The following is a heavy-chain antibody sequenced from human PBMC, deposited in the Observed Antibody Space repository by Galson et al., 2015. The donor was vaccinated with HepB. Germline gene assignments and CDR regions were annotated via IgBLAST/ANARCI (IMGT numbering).Heavy chain of an antibody. Sequence: SVKVSCKASGYTFTGYYMHWVRQAPGQGLEWMGWINPNSGGTNYAQKFQGWVTMTRDTSISTAYMELSRLRSDDTAVYYCARDGVRFGELFFGVDAFDIWGQGTMVTVSS. J-gene: IGHJ3*02. V-gene: IGHV1-2*04. CDR1: GYTFTGYY. CDR2: INPNSGGT. D-gene: IGHD3-10*01. CDR3: ARDGVRFGELFFGVDAFDI.